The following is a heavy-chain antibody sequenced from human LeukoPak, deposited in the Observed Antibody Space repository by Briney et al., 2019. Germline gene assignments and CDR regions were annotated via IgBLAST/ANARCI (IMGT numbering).Heavy chain of an antibody. J-gene: IGHJ5*02. D-gene: IGHD6-19*01. CDR1: GGTFNGYS. Sequence: SETLSLTCAVSGGTFNGYSYSWIRQPPGKGLEWIGEIIHSGGTSYNPSLKSRITISVDTSRKQFSLKLTSVTAADTALYFCARGPLAFRRVAGIFSWGRGTQVTVSS. V-gene: IGHV4-34*01. CDR3: ARGPLAFRRVAGIFS. CDR2: IIHSGGT.